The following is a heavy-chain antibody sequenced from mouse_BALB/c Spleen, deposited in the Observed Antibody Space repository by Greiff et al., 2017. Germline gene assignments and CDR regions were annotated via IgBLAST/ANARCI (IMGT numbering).Heavy chain of an antibody. CDR1: GYTFTSYD. Sequence: QVQLQQSGPELVKPGASVKISCKASGYTFTSYDINWVKQRPGQGLEWIGWIYPGGGSTKYNEKFKGKATLTADKSSSTAYMQLSSLTSENSAVYFCARNGEVRSWFAYWGQGTLVTVSA. D-gene: IGHD2-14*01. CDR3: ARNGEVRSWFAY. J-gene: IGHJ3*01. V-gene: IGHV1S56*01. CDR2: IYPGGGST.